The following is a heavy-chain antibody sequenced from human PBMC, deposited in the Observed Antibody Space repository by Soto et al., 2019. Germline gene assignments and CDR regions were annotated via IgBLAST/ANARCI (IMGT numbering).Heavy chain of an antibody. CDR3: ARGPYKNWFAP. CDR2: INPDTGDT. CDR1: GYTFTAYY. Sequence: ASVKVSCKTSGYTFTAYYIHWVRQAPGQGLEWMGWINPDTGDTRSIRKFQGRVTMSRDTSITTVYMVLSRLTTDDTAVYYCARGPYKNWFAPWGQGTLVTVSS. V-gene: IGHV1-2*02. J-gene: IGHJ5*02. D-gene: IGHD1-20*01.